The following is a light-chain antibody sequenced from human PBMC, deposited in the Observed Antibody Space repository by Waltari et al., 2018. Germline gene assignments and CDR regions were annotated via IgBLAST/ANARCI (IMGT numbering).Light chain of an antibody. CDR1: QSVISTH. J-gene: IGKJ1*01. V-gene: IGKV3-20*01. CDR2: GAS. CDR3: QQYGGSPLWT. Sequence: ETVLTQSPGTLSLSPGDRATLFCRASQSVISTHLFWYQQRPGQAPRLLIYGASTRAPGIPDRFSGSGSGTDFTLTISRLEPEDFAMYYCQQYGGSPLWTFGQGTKVEIK.